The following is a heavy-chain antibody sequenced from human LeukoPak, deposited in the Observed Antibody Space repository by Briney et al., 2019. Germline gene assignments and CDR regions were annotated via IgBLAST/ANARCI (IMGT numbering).Heavy chain of an antibody. CDR2: IYYGGST. V-gene: IGHV4-59*08. D-gene: IGHD1-26*01. J-gene: IGHJ4*02. CDR3: ARHKELPTPGSYYFDY. Sequence: PSETLSLTCGVSGGSIDITNYWSWVRQAPGKGLEWIGYIYYGGSTNYNPSLKSRVTISVDTSKNQFSLKLSSVTAADTAVYYCARHKELPTPGSYYFDYWGQGTLVTVSS. CDR1: GGSIDITNY.